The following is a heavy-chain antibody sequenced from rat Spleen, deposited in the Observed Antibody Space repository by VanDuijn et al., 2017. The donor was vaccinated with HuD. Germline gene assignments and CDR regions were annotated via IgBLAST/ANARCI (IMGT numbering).Heavy chain of an antibody. J-gene: IGHJ2*01. CDR1: GFTFSNYD. D-gene: IGHD1-10*01. CDR2: ISYDGSST. Sequence: EVQLVESGGGLVQPGRSMKLSCAASGFTFSNYDMAWVRQAPTKGLEWVASISYDGSSTYYRDSVKGRFTISRDNTKSTLYLQMNSLRSEDSAMYYCAREKAYNRLFDYWGQGVMVTVSS. CDR3: AREKAYNRLFDY. V-gene: IGHV5-7*01.